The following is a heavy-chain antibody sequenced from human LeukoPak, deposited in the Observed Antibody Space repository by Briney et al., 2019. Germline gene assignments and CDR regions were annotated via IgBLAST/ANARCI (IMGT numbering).Heavy chain of an antibody. Sequence: SETLSLTCTVSGGSISSGGYYWSWIRQHPGKGLEWIGYIYYSGSTYYNPSLKSRVTISVDTSKNQFSLKLSSVTAADTAVYYCARAGYCSGGNCPDKYNWFDPWGQGTLVTVSS. CDR3: ARAGYCSGGNCPDKYNWFDP. CDR2: IYYSGST. J-gene: IGHJ5*02. V-gene: IGHV4-31*03. CDR1: GGSISSGGYY. D-gene: IGHD2-15*01.